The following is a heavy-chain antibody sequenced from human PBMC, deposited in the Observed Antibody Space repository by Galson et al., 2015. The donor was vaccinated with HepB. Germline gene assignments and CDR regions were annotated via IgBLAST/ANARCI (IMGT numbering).Heavy chain of an antibody. J-gene: IGHJ4*02. CDR2: IFKNGRI. D-gene: IGHD6-13*01. CDR3: VRDEFDRAGSSWYATSH. Sequence: SLRLSCAASGFTVSNYHMTWVRQAPGKGLEWVSVIFKNGRIFHTDSVKGRFSSSRDDSKNTVYLEMNSLRVEDTAVYYRVRDEFDRAGSSWYATSHWGQGTLVTVSS. V-gene: IGHV3-66*03. CDR1: GFTVSNYH.